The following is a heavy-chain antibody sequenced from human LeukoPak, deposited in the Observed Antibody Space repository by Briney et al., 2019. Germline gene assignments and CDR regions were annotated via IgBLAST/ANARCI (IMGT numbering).Heavy chain of an antibody. J-gene: IGHJ4*02. D-gene: IGHD2-15*01. Sequence: SETLSLTCTVSGGSFSSSSYYWFWLRQPPGKGLQWSGSIYYDGSTYYNTSLKSRASLSVDTSRNQFSLNLRSVPAADTALYLCSRRGHVVAPNWGQGTQVTVSS. CDR3: SRRGHVVAPN. V-gene: IGHV4-39*01. CDR1: GGSFSSSSYY. CDR2: IYYDGST.